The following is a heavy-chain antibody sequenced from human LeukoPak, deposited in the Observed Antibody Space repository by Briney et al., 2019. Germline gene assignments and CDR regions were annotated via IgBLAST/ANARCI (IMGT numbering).Heavy chain of an antibody. CDR1: GFTFSSYG. V-gene: IGHV3-30*02. J-gene: IGHJ4*02. CDR3: AKIKLAAIEY. Sequence: GGSLRLSCAASGFTFSSYGMNWVRQAPGKGLEWVSFIRNSGSNKYYADSVKGRFTISRDNSKNSLYLQMNSLRAEDTAVYYCAKIKLAAIEYWGQGHLVTVSS. D-gene: IGHD6-6*01. CDR2: IRNSGSNK.